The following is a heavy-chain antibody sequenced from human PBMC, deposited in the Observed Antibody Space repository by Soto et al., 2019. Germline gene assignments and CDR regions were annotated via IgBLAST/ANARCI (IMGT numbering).Heavy chain of an antibody. D-gene: IGHD2-15*01. CDR1: GYTFTSYD. CDR2: MNPNSGNT. Sequence: GASVKVSCKASGYTFTSYDINWVRQATGQGLEWMGWMNPNSGNTGYAQKFQGRVTMTRNTSISTVYMELSSLRSEDTAVYYCASYCSGGSCLPGAFDIWGQGTMVTVSS. CDR3: ASYCSGGSCLPGAFDI. J-gene: IGHJ3*02. V-gene: IGHV1-8*01.